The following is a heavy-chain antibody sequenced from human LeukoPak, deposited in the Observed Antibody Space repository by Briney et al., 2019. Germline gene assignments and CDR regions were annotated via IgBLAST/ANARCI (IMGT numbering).Heavy chain of an antibody. V-gene: IGHV1-46*01. D-gene: IGHD4-17*01. CDR3: ARGGDYGDYRAHFDY. J-gene: IGHJ4*02. CDR1: GYTFASYY. Sequence: VASVKVSCKASGYTFASYYMNWVRQAPGQGLEWMGIINPSGGSTSYAQKFQGRVTMTRDTSTSTVYMELSSLRSEDTAVYYCARGGDYGDYRAHFDYWGQGTLVTVSS. CDR2: INPSGGST.